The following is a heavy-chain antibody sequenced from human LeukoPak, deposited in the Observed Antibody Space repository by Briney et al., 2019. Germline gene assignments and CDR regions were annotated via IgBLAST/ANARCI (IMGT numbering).Heavy chain of an antibody. CDR2: ISSSRSYI. V-gene: IGHV3-21*01. CDR1: GFTFSSYS. Sequence: GGPLRLSCAASGFTFSSYSMNWVRQAPGKGLEWVSSISSSRSYIYYADSVKGRFTISRDNAKNSLYLQMNSLRAEDTAVYYCARDGDYCSSTSCYAFDIWGQGTMVTVSS. J-gene: IGHJ3*02. D-gene: IGHD2-2*01. CDR3: ARDGDYCSSTSCYAFDI.